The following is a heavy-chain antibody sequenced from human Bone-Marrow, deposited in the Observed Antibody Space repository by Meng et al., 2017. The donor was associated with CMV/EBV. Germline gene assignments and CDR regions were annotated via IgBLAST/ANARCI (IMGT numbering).Heavy chain of an antibody. D-gene: IGHD3-10*01. Sequence: QVPLVPSGAEVQQPGASVRVSCKASVYPFTSYGISWVRQAPGQGLEWMGWISAYNGNTNYAQKLQGRVTMTTDTSTSTAYMELRSLRSDDTAVYYCARDRAGGGYFDYWGQGTLVTVSS. CDR3: ARDRAGGGYFDY. J-gene: IGHJ4*02. CDR1: VYPFTSYG. V-gene: IGHV1-18*01. CDR2: ISAYNGNT.